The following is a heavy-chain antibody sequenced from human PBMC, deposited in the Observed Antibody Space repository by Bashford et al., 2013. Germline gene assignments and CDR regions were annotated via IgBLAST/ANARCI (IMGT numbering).Heavy chain of an antibody. CDR2: INPHTGGT. CDR1: GYTFTAYY. Sequence: VASVKVSCKSSGYTFTAYYIHWVRRAPGHGLEWMGWINPHTGGTNYAQKFQGRVTMTRDTSISTAYLDLRSLRSDDTAVYYCARGLTWTTVTYERPKPTWFDPWGQGTLVTVSS. D-gene: IGHD4-17*01. V-gene: IGHV1-2*02. CDR3: ARGLTWTTVTYERPKPTWFDP. J-gene: IGHJ5*02.